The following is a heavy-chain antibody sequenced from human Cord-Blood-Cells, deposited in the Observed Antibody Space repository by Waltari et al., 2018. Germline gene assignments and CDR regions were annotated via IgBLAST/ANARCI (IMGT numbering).Heavy chain of an antibody. CDR2: IRGIGSST. V-gene: IGHV3-23*01. Sequence: EVQLLESGGGLVQPGGSLRLSCAASGFTFSSYAMSWVRQAPGKGQEWVAAIRGIGSSTYYADSVKGRFTIARDNAKNTLYLQMNSLRAEDTAVYYCAKQTTNSFDIWGQGTMVTVSS. J-gene: IGHJ3*02. CDR3: AKQTTNSFDI. CDR1: GFTFSSYA.